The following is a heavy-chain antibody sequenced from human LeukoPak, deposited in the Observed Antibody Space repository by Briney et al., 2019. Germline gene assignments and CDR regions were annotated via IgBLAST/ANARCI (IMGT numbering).Heavy chain of an antibody. CDR3: VRRLSGSYFAAFDY. D-gene: IGHD1-26*01. J-gene: IGHJ4*02. CDR2: IYYSGST. CDR1: GGSISGYY. Sequence: SETLSLICTVSGGSISGYYWSWIRQPPGKGLEWIAYIYYSGSTNYNPSLKSRDTISVDTSKNQFSLKVTPVTAADTAMYYCVRRLSGSYFAAFDYWGQGTLVAVSS. V-gene: IGHV4-59*08.